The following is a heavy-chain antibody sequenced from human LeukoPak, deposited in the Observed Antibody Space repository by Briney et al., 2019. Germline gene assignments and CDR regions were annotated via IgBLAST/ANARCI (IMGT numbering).Heavy chain of an antibody. CDR3: ARGLYSSSGFDY. V-gene: IGHV3-66*01. CDR1: GFTVSSNY. J-gene: IGHJ4*02. D-gene: IGHD6-13*01. Sequence: GGSLRLSCAASGFTVSSNYMSWVPQAPGKGLEWVSVIYSGGSTYYADSVKGRFTISRDNSKNTLYLQMNSLRAEDTAVYYCARGLYSSSGFDYWGQGTLVTVSS. CDR2: IYSGGST.